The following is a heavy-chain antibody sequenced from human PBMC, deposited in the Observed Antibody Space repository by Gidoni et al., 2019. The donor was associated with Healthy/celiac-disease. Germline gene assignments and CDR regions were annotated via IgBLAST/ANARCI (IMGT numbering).Heavy chain of an antibody. CDR1: GFTFSSYW. V-gene: IGHV3-7*01. J-gene: IGHJ6*02. Sequence: EVQLVESGGGLVQPGGSLRLSCAASGFTFSSYWMSWVRQAPGKGLEWVANIKQDGSEKYYVDSVKGRFTISRDNAKNSLYLQMNSLRAEDTAVYYCARDWYSGYDLYYYYGMDVWGQGTTVTVSS. CDR3: ARDWYSGYDLYYYYGMDV. CDR2: IKQDGSEK. D-gene: IGHD5-12*01.